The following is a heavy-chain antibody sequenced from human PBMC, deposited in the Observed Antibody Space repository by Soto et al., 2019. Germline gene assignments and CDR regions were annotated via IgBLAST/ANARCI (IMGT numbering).Heavy chain of an antibody. CDR3: AKGLVVVVAATTPFDY. D-gene: IGHD2-15*01. CDR2: ISGSGGST. V-gene: IGHV3-23*01. J-gene: IGHJ4*02. Sequence: GGSLRLSCAASGFTLSSYAMSWVRQDPGKGLEWVSAISGSGGSTYYADSVKGRFTISRDNSKNTLYLQMNSLRAEDTAVYYCAKGLVVVVAATTPFDYWGQGTLVTVSS. CDR1: GFTLSSYA.